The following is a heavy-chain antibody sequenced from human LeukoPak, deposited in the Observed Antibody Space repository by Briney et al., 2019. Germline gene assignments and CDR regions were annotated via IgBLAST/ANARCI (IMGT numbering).Heavy chain of an antibody. D-gene: IGHD2-15*01. CDR3: AGSRYCSGGTCYATFDY. Sequence: SETLSLTCTVSGGSISSSYWSWIRQPAGKGLEYIGRIYTSGSTNYNPSLKSRVTMSVDTSKNHFSLKLSSVTAADTALYYCAGSRYCSGGTCYATFDYWGQGTLVTVSS. CDR2: IYTSGST. J-gene: IGHJ4*02. V-gene: IGHV4-4*07. CDR1: GGSISSSY.